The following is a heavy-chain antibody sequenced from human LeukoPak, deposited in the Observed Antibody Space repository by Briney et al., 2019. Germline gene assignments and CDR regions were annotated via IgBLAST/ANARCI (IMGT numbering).Heavy chain of an antibody. CDR3: ARVDSSSRWYFDL. V-gene: IGHV4-34*01. D-gene: IGHD6-6*01. Sequence: PSETLSLTCAVYGASFSDYYWSWIRQPPGKGREGIGEINISGSTNYNPSLESRVNMSLDTSKNQFSLKLSSVTAADTAVYYCARVDSSSRWYFDLWGRGTLVTVSS. J-gene: IGHJ2*01. CDR1: GASFSDYY. CDR2: INISGST.